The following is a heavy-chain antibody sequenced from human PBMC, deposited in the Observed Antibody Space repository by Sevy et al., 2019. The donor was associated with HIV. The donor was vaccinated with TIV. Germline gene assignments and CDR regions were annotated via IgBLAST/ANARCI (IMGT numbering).Heavy chain of an antibody. CDR1: GYSFNMYG. CDR2: ISAYTGDT. D-gene: IGHD3-3*01. V-gene: IGHV1-18*01. CDR3: ARHRPQGVVIIPGSGYHYGADF. J-gene: IGHJ6*02. Sequence: ASVKVSCKTSGYSFNMYGISWVRQAPGQGLEWMGWISAYTGDTDYRQMFRGRVTMTTDASTNTAYMELRRLTSDDTAVYYCARHRPQGVVIIPGSGYHYGADFWGQGTMVTVSS.